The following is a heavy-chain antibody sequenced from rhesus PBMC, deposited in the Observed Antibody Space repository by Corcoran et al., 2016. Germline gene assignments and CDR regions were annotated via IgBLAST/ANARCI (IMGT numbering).Heavy chain of an antibody. V-gene: IGHV3S25*01. CDR3: AKVEIRGDYCGLDS. D-gene: IGHD3-9*01. CDR1: GFTFSSYW. Sequence: EVQLVESGGGLAKPGGSLRLSCAASGFTFSSYWMNWVRQAPGKGLEWVSGINRGGGNTKYADAVQGRFHSSRDNSKNTLSLKMNSLRAEDTAVYYCAKVEIRGDYCGLDSWGQGVVVTVSS. CDR2: INRGGGNT. J-gene: IGHJ6*01.